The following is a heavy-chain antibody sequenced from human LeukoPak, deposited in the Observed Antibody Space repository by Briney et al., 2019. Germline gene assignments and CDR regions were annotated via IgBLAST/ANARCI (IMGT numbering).Heavy chain of an antibody. J-gene: IGHJ4*02. CDR1: GFAFDEHG. Sequence: AGSLRLSCTASGFAFDEHGMSWVRQVPGKWLEWVSGINWSGGSTGYADPLRGRFTISRDNAKNSLYLQVDSLRAEDTALYYCARAPITSPFYFDYWGQGTLVTVSS. D-gene: IGHD2-2*01. V-gene: IGHV3-20*04. CDR2: INWSGGST. CDR3: ARAPITSPFYFDY.